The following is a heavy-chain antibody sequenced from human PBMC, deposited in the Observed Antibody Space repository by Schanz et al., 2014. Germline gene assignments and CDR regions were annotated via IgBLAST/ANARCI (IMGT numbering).Heavy chain of an antibody. D-gene: IGHD3-10*01. CDR3: ARGRGFYDY. Sequence: QVQLVQSGAEVKKPGASVKVSCKASGYTFTSYSIHWVRQAPGQGLEWMGWINPNTGGTNFAQKFQGWVTVTRDTSISTVYMELSRLRSEDTAVYYCARGRGFYDYWGQGTLVTVSS. CDR1: GYTFTSYS. V-gene: IGHV1-2*04. CDR2: INPNTGGT. J-gene: IGHJ4*02.